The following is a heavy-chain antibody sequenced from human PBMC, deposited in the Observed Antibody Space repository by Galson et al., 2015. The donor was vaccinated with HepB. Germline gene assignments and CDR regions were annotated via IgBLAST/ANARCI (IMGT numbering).Heavy chain of an antibody. CDR3: GRGYYGSGSPPGLEY. CDR1: GFTFSNYW. D-gene: IGHD3-10*01. V-gene: IGHV3-74*01. J-gene: IGHJ4*02. CDR2: INTDGGST. Sequence: SLRLSCAASGFTFSNYWMHWVRQAPGKGLVWVSRINTDGGSTNYADSVKGRFTVSRDNAENTLHLQMSSLRTEDTAVYYCGRGYYGSGSPPGLEYWGQGTLVTVSS.